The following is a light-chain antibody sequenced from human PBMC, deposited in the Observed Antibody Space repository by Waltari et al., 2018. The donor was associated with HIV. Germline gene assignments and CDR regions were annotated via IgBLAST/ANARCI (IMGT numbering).Light chain of an antibody. CDR2: WAS. CDR3: QQTYTIPPT. V-gene: IGKV4-1*01. Sequence: DIVMTQSPDSLAVSLGARATIQCKYSQTVFYSSNNKNYLSWYQQKAGQPPKLIIYWASSRQSGVPDRFSGSGSGTDFTLTISSLQAEDVAVYFCQQTYTIPPTFGGGTKVEIK. J-gene: IGKJ4*01. CDR1: QTVFYSSNNKNY.